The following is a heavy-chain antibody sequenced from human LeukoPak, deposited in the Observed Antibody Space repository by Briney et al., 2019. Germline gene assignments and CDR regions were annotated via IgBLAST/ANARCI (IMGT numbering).Heavy chain of an antibody. CDR3: AKGAGSYYDNPNDY. CDR1: GVTFSSYA. V-gene: IGHV3-23*01. D-gene: IGHD1-26*01. J-gene: IGHJ4*02. Sequence: GGSLRLSCAASGVTFSSYAMSWVRQAPGRGLEWVSAISGSGGSTYYADSVKGRFTISRDNSKNTLYLQMNSLRAEDTAVYYCAKGAGSYYDNPNDYWGQGTLVTVSS. CDR2: ISGSGGST.